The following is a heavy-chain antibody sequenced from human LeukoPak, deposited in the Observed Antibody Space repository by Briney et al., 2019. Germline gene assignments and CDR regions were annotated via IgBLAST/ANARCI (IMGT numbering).Heavy chain of an antibody. J-gene: IGHJ4*02. V-gene: IGHV3-53*01. CDR3: ARVTQLSYYFDY. CDR2: IYSGGST. D-gene: IGHD3-10*01. Sequence: GGSLRLSCTASGFTFSTYWMDWVRQAPGKGLEWVSVIYSGGSTYYADSVKGRFTISRDNSKNTLYLQMNSLRAEDTAVYYCARVTQLSYYFDYWGQGTLVTVSS. CDR1: GFTFSTYW.